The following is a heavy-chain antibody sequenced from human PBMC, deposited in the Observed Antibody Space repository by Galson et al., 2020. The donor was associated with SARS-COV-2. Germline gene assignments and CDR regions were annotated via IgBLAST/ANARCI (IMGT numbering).Heavy chain of an antibody. CDR2: IYSDADE. J-gene: IGHJ4*02. Sequence: SGPTLVKPTQTLTLTCPFSGLSLTTSGAGVGWIRQPPGQPLEWLSIIYSDADERYSPSLKSRLTITKDTSKNQVVLTMTNMDPVDTATYYCAHRRSDSDDGGDDGDFYFSAFDFWGQGTLVSVAS. D-gene: IGHD2-21*01. V-gene: IGHV2-5*02. CDR3: AHRRSDSDDGGDDGDFYFSAFDF. CDR1: GLSLTTSGAG.